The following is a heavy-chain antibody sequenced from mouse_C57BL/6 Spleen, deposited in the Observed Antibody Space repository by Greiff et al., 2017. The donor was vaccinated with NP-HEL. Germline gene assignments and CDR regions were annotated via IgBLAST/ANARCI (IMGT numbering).Heavy chain of an antibody. CDR3: ARNGITTVVDWYFDV. CDR1: GFSLTSYA. V-gene: IGHV2-9-1*01. D-gene: IGHD1-1*01. Sequence: VQLQESGPGLVAPSQSLSITCTVSGFSLTSYAISWVRQPPGKGLEWLGVIWTGGGTNYNSARKSRLSISKDNSTSQVFLKMNSLQTDDTARYYCARNGITTVVDWYFDVWGTGTTVTVSS. CDR2: IWTGGGT. J-gene: IGHJ1*03.